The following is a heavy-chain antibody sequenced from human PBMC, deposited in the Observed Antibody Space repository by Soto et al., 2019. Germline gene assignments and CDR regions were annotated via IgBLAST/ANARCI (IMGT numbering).Heavy chain of an antibody. Sequence: GASVKVSCKASGYTFTSYGISWVRQAPGQGLEWMEWISAYNGNTNYAQKLQGRVTMTTDTSTSTAYMELRSLRSDDTAVYYCARGDTGTTGCYWFVDYYYGMDVWGQGTTVTVSS. CDR1: GYTFTSYG. V-gene: IGHV1-18*01. D-gene: IGHD1-7*01. CDR2: ISAYNGNT. CDR3: ARGDTGTTGCYWFVDYYYGMDV. J-gene: IGHJ6*02.